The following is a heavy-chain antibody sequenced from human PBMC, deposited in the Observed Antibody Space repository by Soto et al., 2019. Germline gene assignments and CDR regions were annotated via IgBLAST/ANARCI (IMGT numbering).Heavy chain of an antibody. V-gene: IGHV4-39*01. D-gene: IGHD2-15*01. J-gene: IGHJ4*02. CDR3: ARNYIVVVVAATTGGAFDY. Sequence: SETLSLTCTVSGGSISSSSYYWGWIRQPPGKGLEWIGSIYYSGSTYYNPSLKSRVTISVDTSKNQFSLKLSSVTAADTAVYYCARNYIVVVVAATTGGAFDYWGQGTLVTVSS. CDR1: GGSISSSSYY. CDR2: IYYSGST.